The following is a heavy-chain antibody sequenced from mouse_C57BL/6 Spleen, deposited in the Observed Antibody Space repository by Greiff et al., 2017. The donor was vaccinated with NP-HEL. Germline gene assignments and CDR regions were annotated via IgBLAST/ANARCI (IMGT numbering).Heavy chain of an antibody. D-gene: IGHD2-4*01. J-gene: IGHJ1*03. Sequence: EVQLQQSGAELVKPGASVKLSCTASGFNIKDYYMHWVKQRTEQGLEWIGRIDPEDGVTKYAPKFQGKATITADTSSNTAYLQLSSLTSEDTAVYYCALRGDYDGYWYFDVWGTGTTVTVSS. CDR1: GFNIKDYY. CDR2: IDPEDGVT. CDR3: ALRGDYDGYWYFDV. V-gene: IGHV14-2*01.